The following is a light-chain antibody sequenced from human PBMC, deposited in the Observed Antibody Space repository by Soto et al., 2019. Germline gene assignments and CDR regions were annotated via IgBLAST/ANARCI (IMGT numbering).Light chain of an antibody. CDR2: KAS. J-gene: IGKJ1*01. CDR1: QSISSW. Sequence: DIQMTQSPATLSASVGERVTITCRASQSISSWLAWYQQKPGKAPKLLIYKASSLESGVPSRFSGSGSGTEFTLTISSLQPDDFATYCCQQYNSYPWTFGQGTKVEIK. CDR3: QQYNSYPWT. V-gene: IGKV1-5*03.